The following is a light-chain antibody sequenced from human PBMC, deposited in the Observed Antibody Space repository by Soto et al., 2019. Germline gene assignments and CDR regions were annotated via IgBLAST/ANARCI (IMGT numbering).Light chain of an antibody. V-gene: IGKV1-16*02. CDR3: QQYSTYPFT. CDR1: QGISSY. Sequence: DIQMTQSPSSLSASVGDRVTITCRASQGISSYLAWFQQKPGKAPKSLIYAASNLQSGVPSKFSSSGSGTDFTLTISSLQPEDFATYYCQQYSTYPFTFGPGTKVDIK. CDR2: AAS. J-gene: IGKJ3*01.